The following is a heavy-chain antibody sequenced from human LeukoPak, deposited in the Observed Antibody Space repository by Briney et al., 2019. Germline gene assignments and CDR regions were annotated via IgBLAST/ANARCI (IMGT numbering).Heavy chain of an antibody. J-gene: IGHJ4*02. Sequence: GGSLRLSCAASGFTFNSYAMHWVRQAPGKGLEYVSAISTNGGSTYYANSVKGRLTISRDNSKNTLYLQMGSLRAEDTAVYYCAKSLSSGSPGVYWGQGTLVTVSS. D-gene: IGHD3-10*02. CDR3: AKSLSSGSPGVY. CDR2: ISTNGGST. V-gene: IGHV3-64*01. CDR1: GFTFNSYA.